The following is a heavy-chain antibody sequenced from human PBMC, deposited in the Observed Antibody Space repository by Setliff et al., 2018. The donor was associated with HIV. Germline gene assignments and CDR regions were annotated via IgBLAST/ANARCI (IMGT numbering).Heavy chain of an antibody. CDR2: INPSGGST. CDR1: GYIFTSHY. CDR3: ARSLWREVGCYMDV. V-gene: IGHV1-46*01. Sequence: GASVKVSCKASGYIFTSHYIHWVRQAPGQGLEWMGMINPSGGSTTYAHKFQGRVTMTRDTSTRTVYMGLSRLRAEDTAVYFCARSLWREVGCYMDVWGKGTTVTVSS. J-gene: IGHJ6*03. D-gene: IGHD3-3*01.